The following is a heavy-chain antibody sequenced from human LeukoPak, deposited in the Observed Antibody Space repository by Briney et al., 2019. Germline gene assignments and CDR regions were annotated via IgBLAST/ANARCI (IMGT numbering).Heavy chain of an antibody. V-gene: IGHV3-21*01. CDR1: GFTFSSYS. J-gene: IGHJ4*02. CDR3: ARESATAGDFDY. Sequence: GGSLRLSCAASGFTFSSYSMNWVRQAPGKGLEWVSSISSSSSYIYYADSVKGRFTISRDNAKNPLYLQMNSLRAEDTAVYYCARESATAGDFDYWGQGTLVTVSS. CDR2: ISSSSSYI. D-gene: IGHD1-26*01.